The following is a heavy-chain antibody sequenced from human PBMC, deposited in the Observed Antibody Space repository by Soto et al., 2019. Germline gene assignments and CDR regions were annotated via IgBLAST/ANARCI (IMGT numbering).Heavy chain of an antibody. J-gene: IGHJ6*02. Sequence: HPGGSLRLSCAASGFTFSSYGMHWVRQAPGKGLEWVAVISYDGSNKYYADSVKGRFTISRDNSKNTLYLQMNSLRAEDTAVYYCAKDSGKNRCYYYGMDVWGQGTTVTVSS. CDR2: ISYDGSNK. V-gene: IGHV3-30*18. CDR1: GFTFSSYG. CDR3: AKDSGKNRCYYYGMDV.